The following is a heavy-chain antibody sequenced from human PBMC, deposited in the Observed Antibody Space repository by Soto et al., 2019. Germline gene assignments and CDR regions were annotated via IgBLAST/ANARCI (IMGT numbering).Heavy chain of an antibody. J-gene: IGHJ5*02. CDR2: ISSSSSYI. CDR3: AKTYHITGTDHNWFDP. V-gene: IGHV3-21*01. Sequence: GGSLRLSCAASGFTFSSYSMNWVRQAPGKGLEWVSSISSSSSYIYYADSVKGRFTISRDNAKNSLYLQMNSLRAEDTAVYYCAKTYHITGTDHNWFDPWGQGTLVTVSS. D-gene: IGHD1-20*01. CDR1: GFTFSSYS.